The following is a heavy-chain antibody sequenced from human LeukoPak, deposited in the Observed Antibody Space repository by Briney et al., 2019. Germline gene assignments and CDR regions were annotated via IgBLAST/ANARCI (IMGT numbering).Heavy chain of an antibody. CDR2: IAGGGGYI. V-gene: IGHV3-21*01. J-gene: IGHJ4*02. D-gene: IGHD6-13*01. CDR3: ARDAGQQPHDY. CDR1: GFTFSSYS. Sequence: PGGSLRLSCAASGFTFSSYSMIWVRQTPGKGLEWVSSIAGGGGYIYYADSVKGRFTISRDNAKNSLYLQMNSLRAEDTAVYYCARDAGQQPHDYWGQGTLVTVSS.